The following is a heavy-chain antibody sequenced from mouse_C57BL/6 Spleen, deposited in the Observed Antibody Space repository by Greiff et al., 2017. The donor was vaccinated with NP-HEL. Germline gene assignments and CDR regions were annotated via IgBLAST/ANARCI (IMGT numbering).Heavy chain of an antibody. J-gene: IGHJ4*01. CDR2: IYPRSGNT. CDR1: GYTFTSYG. V-gene: IGHV1-81*01. CDR3: ARGTTVVDYAMDY. Sequence: VQLQQSGAELARPGASVKLSCKASGYTFTSYGIRWVKQRTGQGLEWIGAIYPRSGNTYYTEKFKGKATLTADKSSSTAYMELRSLTSEDAAVYFCARGTTVVDYAMDYWGQGTSVTVSS. D-gene: IGHD1-1*01.